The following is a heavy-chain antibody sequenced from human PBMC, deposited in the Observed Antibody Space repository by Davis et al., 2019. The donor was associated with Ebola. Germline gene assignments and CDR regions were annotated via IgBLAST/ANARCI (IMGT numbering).Heavy chain of an antibody. V-gene: IGHV3-74*01. Sequence: GESLKISCAASGFPFGSNWMHWVRQAPGKGLVWVARIRSDGSSTNYADSVKGRFTISRDNAKNTLYLQMNSLRAEDTAVYYCARGSLSDSSPIDYWGQGTLVTVSS. J-gene: IGHJ4*02. D-gene: IGHD3-22*01. CDR1: GFPFGSNW. CDR3: ARGSLSDSSPIDY. CDR2: IRSDGSST.